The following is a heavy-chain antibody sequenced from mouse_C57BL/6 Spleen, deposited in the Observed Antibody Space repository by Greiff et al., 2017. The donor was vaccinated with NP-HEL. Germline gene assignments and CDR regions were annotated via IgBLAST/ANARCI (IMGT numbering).Heavy chain of an antibody. J-gene: IGHJ4*01. CDR3: ARAYYSNSAMDY. CDR1: GFTFSSYA. D-gene: IGHD2-5*01. V-gene: IGHV5-4*01. Sequence: EVQLQESGGGLVKPGGSLKLSCAASGFTFSSYAMSWVRQTPEKRLEWVATISDGGSYTYYPDNVKGRFTISRDNAKNNLYLQMSHLKSEDTAMYYCARAYYSNSAMDYWGQGTSVTVSS. CDR2: ISDGGSYT.